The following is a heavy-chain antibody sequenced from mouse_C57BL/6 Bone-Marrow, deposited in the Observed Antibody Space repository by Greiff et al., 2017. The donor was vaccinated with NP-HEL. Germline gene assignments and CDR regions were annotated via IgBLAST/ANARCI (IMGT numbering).Heavy chain of an antibody. J-gene: IGHJ2*01. Sequence: EVKLMESGGGLVKPGGSLKLSCAASGFTFSSYALSWVRQTPEKRLEWVATISDGGSYTYYPDNVKGRFTISRDNAKNHLYLQMSHLKSEDTAMYYCARTYPYYFDYWGQGTTLTVSS. V-gene: IGHV5-4*03. CDR2: ISDGGSYT. CDR1: GFTFSSYA. CDR3: ARTYPYYFDY.